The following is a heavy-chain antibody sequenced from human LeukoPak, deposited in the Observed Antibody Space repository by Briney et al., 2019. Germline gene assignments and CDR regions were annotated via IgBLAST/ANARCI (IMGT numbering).Heavy chain of an antibody. CDR2: ITGSGGST. V-gene: IGHV3-23*01. CDR3: AKDMVQWELRRLFDY. D-gene: IGHD1-26*01. J-gene: IGHJ4*02. CDR1: GFTFRSYA. Sequence: GGSLRLSCAASGFTFRSYAMSWVRQAPGKGLEWVSGITGSGGSTYYADSVKGRLTISRDNSKNTPYLQLNSLRAQTPAVYYCAKDMVQWELRRLFDYWCQGTLVTVSS.